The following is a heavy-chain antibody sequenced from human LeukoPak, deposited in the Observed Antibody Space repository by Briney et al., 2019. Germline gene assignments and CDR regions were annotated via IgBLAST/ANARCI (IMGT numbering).Heavy chain of an antibody. CDR1: GFTFSSYG. CDR2: IWYDGSNK. D-gene: IGHD5-18*01. CDR3: AKAVSYGYDAFDI. V-gene: IGHV3-33*06. Sequence: QSGGSLRLSCAASGFTFSSYGMHWVRQAPGKGLEWVAVIWYDGSNKYYADSVKGRFTISRDNSKNTLYLQMNSLRAEDTAVYYCAKAVSYGYDAFDIWGQGTMVSVSS. J-gene: IGHJ3*02.